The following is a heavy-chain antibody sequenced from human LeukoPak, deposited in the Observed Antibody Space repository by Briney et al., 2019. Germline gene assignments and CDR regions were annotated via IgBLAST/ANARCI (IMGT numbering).Heavy chain of an antibody. J-gene: IGHJ4*02. D-gene: IGHD3-16*01. Sequence: SETLSLTCGVYGGSFSNYDWNWIRQPPGKGLEWIGEINHSGSTSYSPSLKSRVTISVDTSKNQFSLKLNSVTAADTALYYCARQYYGYSGGGLDYWGQGTLVTVSS. CDR1: GGSFSNYD. V-gene: IGHV4-34*01. CDR2: INHSGST. CDR3: ARQYYGYSGGGLDY.